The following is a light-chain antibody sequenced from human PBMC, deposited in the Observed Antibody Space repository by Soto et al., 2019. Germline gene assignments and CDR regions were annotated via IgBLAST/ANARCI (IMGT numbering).Light chain of an antibody. CDR2: GAS. CDR1: QSVSDN. J-gene: IGKJ1*01. V-gene: IGKV3-15*01. CDR3: LQYDSWPKT. Sequence: EIVKTQSPATLSVSPGERATLSCRASQSVSDNFAWYQQKPGQAPRLLISGASTRATGIPARFSGSASGTEFTLTISSLQSEDFAVYYCLQYDSWPKTFGQGTKVDIK.